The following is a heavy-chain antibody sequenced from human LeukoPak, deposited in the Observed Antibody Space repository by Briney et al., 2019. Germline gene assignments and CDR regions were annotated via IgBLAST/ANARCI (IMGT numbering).Heavy chain of an antibody. CDR3: AREGRDCGGDCYSGQLDY. D-gene: IGHD2-21*02. CDR1: GGTFSSYA. J-gene: IGHJ4*02. Sequence: GASVKVSCKASGGTFSSYAISWVRQAPGQGLEWMGGIIPIFGTANYAQKFQDRVTITTDESTSTAYMELSSLRSEDTAVYYCAREGRDCGGDCYSGQLDYWGQGTLVTVSS. CDR2: IIPIFGTA. V-gene: IGHV1-69*05.